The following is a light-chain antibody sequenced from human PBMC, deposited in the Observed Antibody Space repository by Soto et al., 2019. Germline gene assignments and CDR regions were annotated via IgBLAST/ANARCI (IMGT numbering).Light chain of an antibody. CDR1: QNIITW. V-gene: IGKV1-5*01. CDR3: QQYNSYPYT. Sequence: DIQMTQSPSTLSASVGDRVTITCRASQNIITWLAWYQQKLGKAPKLLIYDASSLESGFPSRFSGSGSGTEFSLTISSLQPDDFATYYCQQYNSYPYTFGQGTKLEIK. J-gene: IGKJ2*01. CDR2: DAS.